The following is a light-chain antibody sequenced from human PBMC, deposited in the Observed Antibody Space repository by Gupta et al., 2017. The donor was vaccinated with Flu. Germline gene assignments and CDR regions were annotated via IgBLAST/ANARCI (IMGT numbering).Light chain of an antibody. CDR3: RQGAHWPWA. CDR2: LVS. V-gene: IGKV2-30*01. Sequence: VVMTQSPLSLAVTLGQPASISCRSSQGLVYSDGNTYLHWFQQRPGQSPRRLIYLVSNRDSGVTDKFSGSGSGTDFTLKISRVEAEDIGVYFCRQGAHWPWAFGQGTKLEIK. CDR1: QGLVYSDGNTY. J-gene: IGKJ1*01.